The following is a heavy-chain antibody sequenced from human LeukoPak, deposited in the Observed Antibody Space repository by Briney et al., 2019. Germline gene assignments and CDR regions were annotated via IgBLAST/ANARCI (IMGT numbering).Heavy chain of an antibody. CDR2: IWYDGSNK. D-gene: IGHD4-17*01. CDR1: GFTFSSYG. Sequence: GGSLRLSCAASGFTFSSYGMHWVRQAPGKGLEWVAVIWYDGSNKYYADSVKGRFTISRDNSKNTLYLQMNSLRAEDTAVYYCARETPTVTTLVYYFDYWGQGTLVTVSS. V-gene: IGHV3-33*01. CDR3: ARETPTVTTLVYYFDY. J-gene: IGHJ4*02.